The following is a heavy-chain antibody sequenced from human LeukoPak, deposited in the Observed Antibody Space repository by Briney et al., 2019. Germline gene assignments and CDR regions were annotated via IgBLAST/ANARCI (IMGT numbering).Heavy chain of an antibody. Sequence: GGSLRLSCAASGFIFSSYTMHWVRQAPGKGLEWVAVISSDGSGKYYADSVKGRFTLSRDNSRNTLYLQMSSLRTDDTAIYYCVRMETRGALASSDYWGQGTLVTVSS. V-gene: IGHV3-30-3*01. CDR3: VRMETRGALASSDY. CDR1: GFIFSSYT. D-gene: IGHD4/OR15-4a*01. J-gene: IGHJ4*02. CDR2: ISSDGSGK.